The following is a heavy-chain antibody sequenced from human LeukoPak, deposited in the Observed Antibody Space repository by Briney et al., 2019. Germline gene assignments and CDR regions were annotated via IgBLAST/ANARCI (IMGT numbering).Heavy chain of an antibody. CDR3: ASRYCSSTSCYRTESYYYYYMDV. D-gene: IGHD2-2*01. V-gene: IGHV1-69*13. J-gene: IGHJ6*03. Sequence: ASVKVSCKASGYTFTSYGISWVRQAPGQGLEWMGGIIPIFGTANYAQKFQGRVTITADESTSTAYMELSSLRSEDTAVYYCASRYCSSTSCYRTESYYYYYMDVWGKGTTVTVSS. CDR2: IIPIFGTA. CDR1: GYTFTSYG.